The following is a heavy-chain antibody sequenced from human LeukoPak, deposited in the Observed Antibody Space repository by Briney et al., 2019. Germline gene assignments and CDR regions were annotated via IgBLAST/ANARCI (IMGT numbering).Heavy chain of an antibody. J-gene: IGHJ4*02. V-gene: IGHV1-18*01. CDR3: TRELGGSYFDY. CDR1: GYTFTSYG. Sequence: GASVKVSCKASGYTFTSYGISWVRQAPGQGLEWMGWISAYNGNTNYAQKLQGRVTMTTDTSTSTAYMEVSGLRSEDTAVYYCTRELGGSYFDYWGQGTRVTVSS. D-gene: IGHD1-26*01. CDR2: ISAYNGNT.